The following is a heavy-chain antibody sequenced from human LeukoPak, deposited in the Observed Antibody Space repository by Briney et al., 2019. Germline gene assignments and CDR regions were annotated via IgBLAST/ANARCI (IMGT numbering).Heavy chain of an antibody. CDR3: ARDQEMATYKPHY. J-gene: IGHJ4*02. CDR2: IIPIFGTA. V-gene: IGHV1-69*13. Sequence: GASVKVSCKASGYTFTGYYMHWVRQAPGQGLEWMGGIIPIFGTANYAQKFQGRVTITADESTSTAYMELSSLRSEDTAVYYCARDQEMATYKPHYWGQGTLVTVSS. CDR1: GYTFTGYY. D-gene: IGHD5-24*01.